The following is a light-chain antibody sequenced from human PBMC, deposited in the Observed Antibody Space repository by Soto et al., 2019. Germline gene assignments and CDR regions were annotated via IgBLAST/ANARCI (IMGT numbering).Light chain of an antibody. Sequence: QSALTQPASASGSPGQSVTISCTGTSNDVGGYNFVSWYQQHPGKAPKLVISDVGRRPSGVPDRFSGSKSGNTASLTVSGLQAEDEADYYCTSHAGSNNPFVFATGTKLTVL. V-gene: IGLV2-8*01. J-gene: IGLJ1*01. CDR3: TSHAGSNNPFV. CDR2: DVG. CDR1: SNDVGGYNF.